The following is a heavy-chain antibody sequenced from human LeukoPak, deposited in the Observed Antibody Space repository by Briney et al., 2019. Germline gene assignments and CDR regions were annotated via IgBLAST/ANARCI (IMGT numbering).Heavy chain of an antibody. CDR3: ARDYDILTGYYEPFDY. Sequence: SETLSLTCTVSGGSISSSSYYWGWIRQPPGKGLKWIGSIYYSGSTYYNPSLKSRVTISVDTSKNQFSLKLSSVTAADTAVYYCARDYDILTGYYEPFDYWGQGTLVTVSS. D-gene: IGHD3-9*01. CDR2: IYYSGST. CDR1: GGSISSSSYY. V-gene: IGHV4-39*07. J-gene: IGHJ4*02.